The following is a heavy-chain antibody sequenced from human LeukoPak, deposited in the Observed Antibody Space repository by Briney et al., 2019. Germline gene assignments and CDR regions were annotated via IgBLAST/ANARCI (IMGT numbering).Heavy chain of an antibody. D-gene: IGHD4-11*01. J-gene: IGHJ6*03. CDR2: LYHSDSA. CDR1: GYSISNGYY. V-gene: IGHV4-38-2*01. CDR3: ARSFVQRRLQLYYYYMDV. Sequence: SETLSLTCAVSGYSISNGYYWVWIRQPPGRGLEWIGSLYHSDSAYYNTSLRSRVSMSVETSKNHFSLKLSSVTAADTAVYYCARSFVQRRLQLYYYYMDVWGKGTTVTVSS.